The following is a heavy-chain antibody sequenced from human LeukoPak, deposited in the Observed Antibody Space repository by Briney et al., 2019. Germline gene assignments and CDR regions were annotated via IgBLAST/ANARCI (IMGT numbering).Heavy chain of an antibody. Sequence: GSLRLSCAASGFTFNNAWTSWIRQPPGEGLEWIGEINHSGSTNYNPSLKSRVTISVDTSKNQFSLKLSSVTAADTAVYYCARHIVVTFIVVVTAIPNWFDPWGQGTLVTVSS. D-gene: IGHD2-21*02. CDR3: ARHIVVTFIVVVTAIPNWFDP. J-gene: IGHJ5*02. V-gene: IGHV4-34*01. CDR2: INHSGST. CDR1: GFTFNNAW.